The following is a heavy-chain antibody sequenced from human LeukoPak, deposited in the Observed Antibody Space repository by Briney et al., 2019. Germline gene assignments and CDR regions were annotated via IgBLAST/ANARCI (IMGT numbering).Heavy chain of an antibody. CDR1: GGTFSSYA. J-gene: IGHJ6*03. CDR3: ARGPSITMVRGGQWYYYMDV. CDR2: INPNSGGT. V-gene: IGHV1-2*02. Sequence: ASVKVSCKASGGTFSSYAISWVRQAPGQGLEWMGWINPNSGGTNYAQKFQGRVTMTRDTSISTAYMELSSLRSEDTAVYYCARGPSITMVRGGQWYYYMDVWGKGTTVTISS. D-gene: IGHD3-10*01.